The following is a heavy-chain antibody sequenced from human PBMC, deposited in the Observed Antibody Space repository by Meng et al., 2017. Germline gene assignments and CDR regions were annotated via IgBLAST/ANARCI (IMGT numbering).Heavy chain of an antibody. D-gene: IGHD6-13*01. CDR1: GYTFTGYY. CDR2: INPNSGGT. CDR3: AREIHSSSFRYFDY. J-gene: IGHJ4*02. Sequence: QVQLVQSGSEVKKPGASVKVSCKASGYTFTGYYMHWVRQAPGQGLEWMGRINPNSGGTNYAQKFQGRVTMTRDTSISTAYMELSRLRSDDTAVYYCAREIHSSSFRYFDYWGQGTLVTVSS. V-gene: IGHV1-2*06.